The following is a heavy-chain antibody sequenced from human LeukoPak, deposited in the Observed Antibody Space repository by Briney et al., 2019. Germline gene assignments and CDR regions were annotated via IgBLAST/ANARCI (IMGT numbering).Heavy chain of an antibody. CDR3: ARVGYYDGSGDYGFDY. D-gene: IGHD3-22*01. V-gene: IGHV4-38-2*02. CDR2: ILQRGSA. J-gene: IGHJ4*02. CDR1: GYYISSGYY. Sequence: SETLSLTCTVSGYYISSGYYWGWIRQAPGKGLEWIGSILQRGSAYYNPFLRSRVTISVDTSKNHFSLKMSSVTAADTAFYYCARVGYYDGSGDYGFDYWGRGTLVTVSS.